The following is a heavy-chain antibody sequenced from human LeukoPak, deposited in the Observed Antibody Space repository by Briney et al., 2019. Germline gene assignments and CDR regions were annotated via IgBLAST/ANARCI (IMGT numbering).Heavy chain of an antibody. D-gene: IGHD2-15*01. CDR2: IKQDGSEK. J-gene: IGHJ4*02. Sequence: GESLRLSCIASGFTFSNYWISWVRQAPGKGLEWVADIKQDGSEKYYMDSVKGRFSISRDNAKNSLNLQMNNLRAEDTAVYCATTQTFDYWGQGTLVTVSS. V-gene: IGHV3-7*03. CDR3: ATTQTFDY. CDR1: GFTFSNYW.